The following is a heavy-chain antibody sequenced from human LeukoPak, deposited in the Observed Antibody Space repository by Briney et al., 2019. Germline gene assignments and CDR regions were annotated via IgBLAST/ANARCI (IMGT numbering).Heavy chain of an antibody. Sequence: ASLTVSCKASGYTFTSYYIHWVRQAPGQGLEWMGIINPSGGTTSYAQKFQGRVTMTSDTSTSTVYMELSSLRAEDTAVYYCARGVPYDSWSGPHYSDYWGQGTLVTVSS. CDR2: INPSGGTT. J-gene: IGHJ4*02. CDR1: GYTFTSYY. D-gene: IGHD3-3*01. CDR3: ARGVPYDSWSGPHYSDY. V-gene: IGHV1-46*01.